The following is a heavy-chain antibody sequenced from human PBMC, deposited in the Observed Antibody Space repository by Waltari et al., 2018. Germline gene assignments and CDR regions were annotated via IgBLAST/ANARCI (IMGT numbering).Heavy chain of an antibody. CDR3: ARDRYNWNYGWWFDP. V-gene: IGHV4-59*01. Sequence: QVQLQESGPGLVKPSETLSLTCTVSGGSISSYYWSWILQPPGKGLEWIGYIYYSGSTNYNPALKSRVTRSVDTSKNQFSLKLSSVTAADTAVYYCARDRYNWNYGWWFDPWGQGTLVTVSS. CDR2: IYYSGST. CDR1: GGSISSYY. J-gene: IGHJ5*02. D-gene: IGHD1-7*01.